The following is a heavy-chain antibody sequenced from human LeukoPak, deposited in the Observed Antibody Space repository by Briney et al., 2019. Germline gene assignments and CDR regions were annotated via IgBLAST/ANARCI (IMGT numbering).Heavy chain of an antibody. V-gene: IGHV1-18*01. CDR1: GYTFTSYG. CDR2: ISAYNGNT. D-gene: IGHD3-10*01. CDR3: ARSRITMVRGAVNWFDP. J-gene: IGHJ5*02. Sequence: ASLKVSCKASGYTFTSYGISWVRQAPGQGLEWMGWISAYNGNTNYAQKLQGRVTMTTDTSTSTAYMELRSLRSDDTAVYYCARSRITMVRGAVNWFDPWGQGTLVTVSS.